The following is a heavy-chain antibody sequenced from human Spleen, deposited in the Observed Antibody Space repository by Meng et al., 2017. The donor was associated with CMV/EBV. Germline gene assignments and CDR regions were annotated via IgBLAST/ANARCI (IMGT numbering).Heavy chain of an antibody. J-gene: IGHJ6*02. CDR1: GFTFSSYS. V-gene: IGHV3-21*01. D-gene: IGHD4-17*01. Sequence: GESLKISCAASGFTFSSYSLNWVRQAPGKALQWVSSVSGTSSYIYYAESQKGRFTISRDNAKNSAYLQMNSLRAEDTAVYYCATLTTVITQGSYGMDVWGRGTTVTVSS. CDR2: VSGTSSYI. CDR3: ATLTTVITQGSYGMDV.